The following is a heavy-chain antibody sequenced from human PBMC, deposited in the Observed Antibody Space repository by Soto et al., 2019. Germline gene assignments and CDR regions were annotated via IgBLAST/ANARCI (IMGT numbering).Heavy chain of an antibody. CDR1: GFTFRSYG. CDR3: AKMTRGYTYGLDY. J-gene: IGHJ4*02. V-gene: IGHV3-30*18. CDR2: ISFDGSDI. Sequence: QLVESGGGVVQPGRSLRVSCETSGFTFRSYGMHWVRQAPGKGLEWVAVISFDGSDIYYADSVRGRFTISRDNSKSTLHLQMNRLRAEDTAVYYCAKMTRGYTYGLDYWGQGTLVTVSS. D-gene: IGHD5-12*01.